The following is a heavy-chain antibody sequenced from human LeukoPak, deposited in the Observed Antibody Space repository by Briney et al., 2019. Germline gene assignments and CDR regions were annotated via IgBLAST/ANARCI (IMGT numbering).Heavy chain of an antibody. V-gene: IGHV3-74*01. CDR3: ARNDYLED. Sequence: GGSLRLSCVASGFTFSNYWMHWVRQAPGKGLVWVSRIKSDGSSTSYADSVKGRFTIARDNAKNTLYLQMNSLRPEDTAVYYCARNDYLEDWGQGTLVTVPS. CDR2: IKSDGSST. J-gene: IGHJ1*01. CDR1: GFTFSNYW.